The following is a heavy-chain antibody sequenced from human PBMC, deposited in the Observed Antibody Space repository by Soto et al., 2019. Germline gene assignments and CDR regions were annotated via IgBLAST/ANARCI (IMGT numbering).Heavy chain of an antibody. CDR2: ISAYNGNT. D-gene: IGHD2-8*01. V-gene: IGHV1-18*04. CDR3: ARGGDCTNGVCYVDY. Sequence: GASVKVSCKASGYTFTSYGISWVRQAPGQGLEWMGWISAYNGNTNYAQKLQGRVTMTTDTSTSTAYMELRSLRPDDTAVYYCARGGDCTNGVCYVDYWGQGTLVTVSS. CDR1: GYTFTSYG. J-gene: IGHJ4*02.